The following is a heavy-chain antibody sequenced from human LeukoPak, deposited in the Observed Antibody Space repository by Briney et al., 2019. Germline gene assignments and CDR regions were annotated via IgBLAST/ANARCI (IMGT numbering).Heavy chain of an antibody. CDR2: ISAYNGYT. J-gene: IGHJ4*02. CDR3: ARGATMVRGVIITPKILLY. D-gene: IGHD3-10*01. CDR1: GYTFTSYG. V-gene: IGHV1-18*01. Sequence: RASVKVSFKASGYTFTSYGISWVRQAPGQGLEWMGWISAYNGYTNYAQRLQGRVTITRDTSTSTVYMELSSLRSEDTAVYYCARGATMVRGVIITPKILLYWGQGTLVTVSS.